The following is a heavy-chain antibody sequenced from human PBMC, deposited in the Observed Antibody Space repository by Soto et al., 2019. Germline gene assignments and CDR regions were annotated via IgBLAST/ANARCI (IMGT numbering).Heavy chain of an antibody. D-gene: IGHD3-22*01. Sequence: SETLSLTCAVYGGSFSGYYWNWIRQPPGKGLEWIGEINHSGSTNYNSSLKSRVTISVDTSKNQFSLKLSSVTAADTAVYYCARARTPYYYDNTGYFLFDSWGQGTLVTVS. CDR2: INHSGST. CDR1: GGSFSGYY. CDR3: ARARTPYYYDNTGYFLFDS. J-gene: IGHJ4*02. V-gene: IGHV4-34*01.